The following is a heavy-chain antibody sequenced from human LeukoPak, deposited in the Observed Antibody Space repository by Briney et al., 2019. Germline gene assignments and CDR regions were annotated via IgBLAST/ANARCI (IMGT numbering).Heavy chain of an antibody. CDR2: IKTKTDGGTT. CDR3: TTEDWAGRYYFDY. CDR1: GFTFSYAW. Sequence: RTGGSLRLSCAASGFTFSYAWMSWVRQAPGKELEWVDRIKTKTDGGTTDYAAPVKGRFTISRDDSKNTLYLQMNSLKTEDTAVYYCTTEDWAGRYYFDYWGQGTLVTVSS. V-gene: IGHV3-15*01. J-gene: IGHJ4*02. D-gene: IGHD3/OR15-3a*01.